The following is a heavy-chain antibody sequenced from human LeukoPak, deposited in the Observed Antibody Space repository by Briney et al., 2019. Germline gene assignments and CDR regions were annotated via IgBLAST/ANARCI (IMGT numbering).Heavy chain of an antibody. CDR2: TYSGGTP. D-gene: IGHD6-13*01. Sequence: PGGSLRLSCVASGFTVSASYMSWVRLPAGKGLEWVSSTYSGGTPYYADSFNGRFTISRDTSKNTLYLQMNSLRVDDTAIYYCASHRRSIAAAAYFDHWGQGTRVTVSS. CDR1: GFTVSASY. V-gene: IGHV3-53*01. CDR3: ASHRRSIAAAAYFDH. J-gene: IGHJ4*02.